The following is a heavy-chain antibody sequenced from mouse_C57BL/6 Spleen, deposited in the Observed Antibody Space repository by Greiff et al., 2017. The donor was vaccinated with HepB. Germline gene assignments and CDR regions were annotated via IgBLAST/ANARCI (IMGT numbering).Heavy chain of an antibody. D-gene: IGHD2-4*01. J-gene: IGHJ2*01. CDR1: GYTFTSYW. CDR2: IDPSDSYT. V-gene: IGHV1-50*01. CDR3: ARGDYDYPYYFDY. Sequence: QVQLQQPGAELLKPGASVKLSCKASGYTFTSYWMQWVKQRPGQGLEWIGEIDPSDSYTNYNQKFKGKATLTVDTSSSTAYMQLSSLTSEDSAVYFCARGDYDYPYYFDYWGQGTTLTVSS.